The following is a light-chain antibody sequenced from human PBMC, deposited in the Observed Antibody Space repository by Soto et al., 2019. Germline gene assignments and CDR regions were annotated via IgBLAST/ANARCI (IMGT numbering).Light chain of an antibody. Sequence: EVVMTQSPATLSVSPGERVTLSCRASQNVGSDVAWYLQRPGQPPRLLLHGASTRATGIPTRFSGSGSGREFSLTINSLQSEDLAVYYCQQYDKWPYTFGQGTKLEIK. V-gene: IGKV3-15*01. CDR2: GAS. CDR1: QNVGSD. CDR3: QQYDKWPYT. J-gene: IGKJ2*01.